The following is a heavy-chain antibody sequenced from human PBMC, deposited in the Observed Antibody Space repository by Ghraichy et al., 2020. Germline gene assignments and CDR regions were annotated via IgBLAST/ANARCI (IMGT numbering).Heavy chain of an antibody. CDR3: ARGEDSAKIHH. Sequence: SETLSLTCAVFGGSFSDHYRVWIRQPPGKGLEWIGEIHPSGSTNYNPSLASRVTMSVDTSKNQFSLRLSSVTAADTAVYYCARGEDSAKIHHWDQGTLVTVSS. J-gene: IGHJ1*01. D-gene: IGHD3-22*01. V-gene: IGHV4-34*01. CDR1: GGSFSDHY. CDR2: IHPSGST.